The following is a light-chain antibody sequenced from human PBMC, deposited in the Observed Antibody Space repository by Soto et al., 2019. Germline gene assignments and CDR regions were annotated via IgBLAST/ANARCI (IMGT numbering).Light chain of an antibody. V-gene: IGLV1-40*01. J-gene: IGLJ2*01. CDR2: GNS. CDR1: SSNIGAGYD. Sequence: QAVVTQPPSVSGAPGQMVTISCTGSSSNIGAGYDVHWYQQLPGTAPKLLIYGNSNRPSGVPDRFSGSKSGTSASLAITGLQAEDEADYYCQSYDSSLSGSVVFGGGTKLTVL. CDR3: QSYDSSLSGSVV.